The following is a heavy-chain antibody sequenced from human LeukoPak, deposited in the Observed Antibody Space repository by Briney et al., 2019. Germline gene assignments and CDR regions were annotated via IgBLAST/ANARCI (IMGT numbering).Heavy chain of an antibody. J-gene: IGHJ4*02. D-gene: IGHD5-12*01. CDR2: ISWNSGSI. Sequence: GRSLRLSCAASGFTFDDYVMHWVRQAPGKGLEWVSGISWNSGSIGYADSVKGRFTISRDNAKNSLYLQMNSLRAEDMALYYCAKDTTPLASYFDYWGQGTLVTVSS. V-gene: IGHV3-9*03. CDR3: AKDTTPLASYFDY. CDR1: GFTFDDYV.